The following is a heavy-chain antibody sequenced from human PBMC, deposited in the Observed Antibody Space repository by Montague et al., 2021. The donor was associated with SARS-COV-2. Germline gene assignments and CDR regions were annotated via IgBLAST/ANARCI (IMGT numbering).Heavy chain of an antibody. D-gene: IGHD3-10*01. CDR3: ARLVWFGELSSENWFDP. CDR2: FYYRGSF. V-gene: IGHV4-39*01. Sequence: SETLSLTCTVSGGSISSSSNYWGRLPQPKGKGLEWIGSFYYRGSFYHXXXLKSRVTISVDTYKIQFSLKLNSVTAADTAVYYCARLVWFGELSSENWFDPWGQGTLVTVSS. J-gene: IGHJ5*02. CDR1: GGSISSSSNY.